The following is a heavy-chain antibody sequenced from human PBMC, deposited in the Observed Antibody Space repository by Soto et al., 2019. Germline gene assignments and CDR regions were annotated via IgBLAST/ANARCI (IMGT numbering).Heavy chain of an antibody. CDR3: AKAAVTHGGVFDY. Sequence: SLRLSCAASGFTFSSYGMHWVRQAPGKGLEWVAVISYDGSNKYYADSVKGRFTISRDNSKNTLYLQMNSLRAEDTAVYYCAKAAVTHGGVFDYWGQGTLVTVSS. CDR2: ISYDGSNK. CDR1: GFTFSSYG. D-gene: IGHD4-17*01. J-gene: IGHJ4*02. V-gene: IGHV3-30*18.